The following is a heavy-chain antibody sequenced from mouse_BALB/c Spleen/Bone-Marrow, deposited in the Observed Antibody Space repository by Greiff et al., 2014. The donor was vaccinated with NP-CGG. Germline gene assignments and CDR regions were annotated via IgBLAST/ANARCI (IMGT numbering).Heavy chain of an antibody. D-gene: IGHD2-14*01. CDR2: IAPGSGGK. Sequence: DLVKPGASVKLSCKASGYTFTSYWINWIKQRPGQGLEWIGRIAPGSGGKYDNKMFKDKATLTVDTSSSTAYIQLSSLSSEDSAVYFCAREDYRYGDWYFDVWGAGTSVTVSS. V-gene: IGHV1S41*01. CDR3: AREDYRYGDWYFDV. CDR1: GYTFTSYW. J-gene: IGHJ1*01.